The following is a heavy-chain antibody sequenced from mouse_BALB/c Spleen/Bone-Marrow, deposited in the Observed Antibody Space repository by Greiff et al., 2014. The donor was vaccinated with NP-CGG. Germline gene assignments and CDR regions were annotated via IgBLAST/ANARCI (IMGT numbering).Heavy chain of an antibody. CDR2: IDPANGNT. J-gene: IGHJ3*01. D-gene: IGHD2-3*01. CDR1: GFNIKDTY. CDR3: ARSGDGPFAY. Sequence: VQLQQSGAELVKPGASVKLSCTASGFNIKDTYIHWVKQRPEQGLEWIGRIDPANGNTKYGPKFQGRATVTTDTFSNTASLQLSNLTSEDTAVYYCARSGDGPFAYWGQGTLVTVSA. V-gene: IGHV14-3*02.